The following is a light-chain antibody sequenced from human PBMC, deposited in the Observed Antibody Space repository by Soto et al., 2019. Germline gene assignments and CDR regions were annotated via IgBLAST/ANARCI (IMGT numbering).Light chain of an antibody. Sequence: EIVLTQSPGTLSLSPGERVTLSCRASQSVTSSYIAWYQQKSGQAPRLLLYGASSRATGIPDRFRGSGSGTDFTLTIRSLEPEDFAVYYCQQYNNWPLTFGGGTKVDI. V-gene: IGKV3-20*01. CDR3: QQYNNWPLT. CDR1: QSVTSSY. CDR2: GAS. J-gene: IGKJ4*01.